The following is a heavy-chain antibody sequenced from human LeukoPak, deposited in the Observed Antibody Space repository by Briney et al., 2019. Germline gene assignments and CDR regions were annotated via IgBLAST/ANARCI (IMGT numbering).Heavy chain of an antibody. J-gene: IGHJ4*02. D-gene: IGHD3-10*01. CDR1: GFTFSSYG. Sequence: PGRSLRLSCAASGFTFSSYGMHWVRQAPGKGLEWVAFIRYDGSNKYYADSVKGRFTISRDNSKNTLYLQMNSLRAEDTAVYYCAKDFTGLLWFGELLIDYWGQGTLVTVSS. CDR3: AKDFTGLLWFGELLIDY. V-gene: IGHV3-30*02. CDR2: IRYDGSNK.